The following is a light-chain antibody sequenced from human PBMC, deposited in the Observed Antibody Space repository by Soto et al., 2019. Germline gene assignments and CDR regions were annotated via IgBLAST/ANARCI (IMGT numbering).Light chain of an antibody. CDR3: QHYNSYSEA. CDR2: KAS. Sequence: DIQMTQSPSTLSGSVGDRVTITCRASQTISSWLAWYQQKPGKAPKLLIYKASTLKSGVPARFSGSGSGTEFTLTLSSLQPEDFATYYRQHYNSYSEACGQGTKVEL. J-gene: IGKJ1*01. V-gene: IGKV1-5*03. CDR1: QTISSW.